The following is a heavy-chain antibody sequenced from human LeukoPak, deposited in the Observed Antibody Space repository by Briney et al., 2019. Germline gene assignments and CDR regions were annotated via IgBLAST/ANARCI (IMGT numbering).Heavy chain of an antibody. J-gene: IGHJ4*02. CDR2: ISGSGVST. Sequence: PGGSLRLSCAASGFTFSSSAMSWVRQAPGKGLEWVSGISGSGVSTYYADSVKGRFTISRDNAKNSLYLQMHSLRAEDTAVYYCARERYYYASRGPDYWGQGTLVTVSS. CDR3: ARERYYYASRGPDY. V-gene: IGHV3-23*01. D-gene: IGHD3-10*01. CDR1: GFTFSSSA.